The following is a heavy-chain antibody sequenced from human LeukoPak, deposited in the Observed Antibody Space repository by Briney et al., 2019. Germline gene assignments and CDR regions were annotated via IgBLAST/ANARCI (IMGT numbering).Heavy chain of an antibody. J-gene: IGHJ4*02. CDR3: ARIGYSSSSLDY. D-gene: IGHD6-6*01. CDR2: INKDGSVK. Sequence: GGSLRLSCAASGFTFSKYWMSWVRQAPGKGLEWLANINKDGSVKYYVASLKGRFTISRDNAENSLFLQMNSLRAEDTAVYYCARIGYSSSSLDYWGQGTLVTVSS. CDR1: GFTFSKYW. V-gene: IGHV3-7*01.